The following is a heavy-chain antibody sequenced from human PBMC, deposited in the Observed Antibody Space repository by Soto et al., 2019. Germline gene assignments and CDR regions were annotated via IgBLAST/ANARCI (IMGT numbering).Heavy chain of an antibody. Sequence: EVQLLESGGGLVQPGGSLILSCTASGFTFSTYAMTWVRQAPGKGLEWVSTVSGSGAKTYYADSVRGRFTLSRDNSKDTLYLQMNSLTAEDTATYYCTRDWTGNTCPCMDVWGQGTTVTVSS. J-gene: IGHJ6*02. CDR3: TRDWTGNTCPCMDV. V-gene: IGHV3-23*01. D-gene: IGHD2-8*02. CDR2: VSGSGAKT. CDR1: GFTFSTYA.